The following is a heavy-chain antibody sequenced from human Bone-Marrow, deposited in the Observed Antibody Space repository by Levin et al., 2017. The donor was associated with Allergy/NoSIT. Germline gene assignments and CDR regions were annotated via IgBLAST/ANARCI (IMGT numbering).Heavy chain of an antibody. D-gene: IGHD2-2*01. J-gene: IGHJ3*02. CDR2: IIPIGGYT. V-gene: IGHV1-46*02. CDR3: ARDQIEVAPGSVRGAFDT. Sequence: ASVKVSCKASGYTFNRHYIHWVRQAPGQGLEWMGLIIPIGGYTNYAQKFQGRVTMTRDTSTSTVYMELSSLRSHDTAVYYCARDQIEVAPGSVRGAFDTWGQGTMVTVSS. CDR1: GYTFNRHY.